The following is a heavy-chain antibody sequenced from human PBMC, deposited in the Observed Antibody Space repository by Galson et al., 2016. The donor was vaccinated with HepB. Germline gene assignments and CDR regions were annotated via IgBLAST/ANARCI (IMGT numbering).Heavy chain of an antibody. CDR3: AKRHEYCPPVGCSVDY. CDR1: GFTFSNRG. V-gene: IGHV3-30*18. Sequence: SLRLSCAASGFTFSNRGMHWVRQAPGKGLEWVAADSMDGRRKFYADSVKGRFTISRDNSNNMLFLQMNSLIADDTAVYYCAKRHEYCPPVGCSVDYWGQGTLVSVSS. D-gene: IGHD2/OR15-2a*01. J-gene: IGHJ4*02. CDR2: DSMDGRRK.